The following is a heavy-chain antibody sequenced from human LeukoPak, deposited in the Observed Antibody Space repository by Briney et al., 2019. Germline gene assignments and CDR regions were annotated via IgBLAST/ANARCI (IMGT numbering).Heavy chain of an antibody. CDR3: ARDGDYDYIWGSYRYRSFDY. D-gene: IGHD3-16*02. CDR1: GYTFTSYG. Sequence: ASVKVSCKASGYTFTSYGISWVRQAPGQGLEWMGWICAYNGNTNYAQKLQGRVTMTTDTSTSTAYMELRSLRSDDTAVYYCARDGDYDYIWGSYRYRSFDYWGQGTLVTVSS. CDR2: ICAYNGNT. V-gene: IGHV1-18*01. J-gene: IGHJ4*02.